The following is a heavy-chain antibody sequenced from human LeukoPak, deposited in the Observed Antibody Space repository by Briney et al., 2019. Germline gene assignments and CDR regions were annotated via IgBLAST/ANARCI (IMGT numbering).Heavy chain of an antibody. D-gene: IGHD2/OR15-2a*01. V-gene: IGHV4-59*01. Sequence: SETLSLTCTVSGGSISSYYWSWIRQPPGKGLEWIGYIYYSGSTNYNPSLKSRVTISVDTSKNQFSLKLSSVIAADTAVYYCARVQKSTFYGMDVWGQGTTVTVSS. CDR2: IYYSGST. CDR3: ARVQKSTFYGMDV. CDR1: GGSISSYY. J-gene: IGHJ6*02.